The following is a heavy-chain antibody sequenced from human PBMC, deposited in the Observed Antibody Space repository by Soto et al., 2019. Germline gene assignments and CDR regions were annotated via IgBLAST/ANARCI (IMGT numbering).Heavy chain of an antibody. J-gene: IGHJ4*02. CDR1: RYTFMCYG. V-gene: IGHV1-18*01. D-gene: IGHD6-13*01. Sequence: SVEVSCKAPRYTFMCYGISWARQAQGQGREWMGWISPYNGKTNYAQTFQGRATMTTARSPSTAYMELRSLRSDDTAVYYCARAGFSTSLLGLFGTGAHGVDIDLWGQGTLVTVSS. CDR2: ISPYNGKT. CDR3: ARAGFSTSLLGLFGTGAHGVDIDL.